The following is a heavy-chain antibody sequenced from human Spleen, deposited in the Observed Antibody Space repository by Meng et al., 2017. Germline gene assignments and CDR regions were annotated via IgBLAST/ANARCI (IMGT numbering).Heavy chain of an antibody. Sequence: QVQLQQWGAGLLKPSETLSLTCAVYGGSFGGYYWSWIRQPPGKGLEWIGEITHTGSTNYDPSLKSRVTMSVDTSKNQFSLKLSSVTAADTAVYYCARGDGDDYWGQGTLVTVSS. CDR3: ARGDGDDY. V-gene: IGHV4-34*01. CDR1: GGSFGGYY. J-gene: IGHJ4*02. CDR2: ITHTGST.